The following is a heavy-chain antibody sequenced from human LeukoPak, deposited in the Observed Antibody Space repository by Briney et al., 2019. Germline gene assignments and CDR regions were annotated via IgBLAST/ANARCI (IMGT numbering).Heavy chain of an antibody. CDR1: GGSISSYY. D-gene: IGHD3-10*01. J-gene: IGHJ4*02. V-gene: IGHV4-59*01. CDR2: IYYSVST. Sequence: PSETLSLTCTVSGGSISSYYWSWIRQPPGNGLEWIGYIYYSVSTNYNPSLKSRVTISVDTPKNQFSLKLSSVTAADTAVYYCAREGSGSYYLGYWGQGTLVTVSS. CDR3: AREGSGSYYLGY.